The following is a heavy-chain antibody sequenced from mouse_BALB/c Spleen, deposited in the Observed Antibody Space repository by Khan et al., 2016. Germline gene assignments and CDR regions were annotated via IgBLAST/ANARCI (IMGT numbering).Heavy chain of an antibody. Sequence: EVQLQESGPDLVKPSQSLSLTCTVTGYSITSGYSWHWIRQFPGNKLEWMGYIPYSGYTNYNPSLKSRISITRDTSKNQFFLQLTSVTTEDTATDDCASDGNYGGTWWYFDVGGAGTTVTVSS. CDR2: IPYSGYT. CDR1: GYSITSGYS. D-gene: IGHD2-1*01. V-gene: IGHV3-1*02. J-gene: IGHJ1*01. CDR3: ASDGNYGGTWWYFDV.